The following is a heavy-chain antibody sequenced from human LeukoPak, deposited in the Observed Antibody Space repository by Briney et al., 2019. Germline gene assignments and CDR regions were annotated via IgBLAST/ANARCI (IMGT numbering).Heavy chain of an antibody. CDR3: ARESSSMYYYGSGSASDGFDY. Sequence: NPSETLSLTCTVSGGSISSYYWSWIRQPPGKGLEWIGEINHSGSTNYNPSLKSRVTMSVDTSKNQFSLKLSSVTAADTAVYYCARESSSMYYYGSGSASDGFDYWGQGTLVTVSS. J-gene: IGHJ4*02. D-gene: IGHD3-10*01. CDR1: GGSISSYY. CDR2: INHSGST. V-gene: IGHV4-59*12.